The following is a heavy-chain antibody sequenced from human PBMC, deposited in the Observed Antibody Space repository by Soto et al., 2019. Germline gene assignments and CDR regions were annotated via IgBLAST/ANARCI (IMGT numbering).Heavy chain of an antibody. CDR3: ASTLLEWLLHFDY. Sequence: PSENLSLTCTVSGGSISSGDYYWSWIRQPPGKGLEWIGYIYYSGSTYYNPSLKSRVTISVDTSKNQFSLKLSSVTAADTAVYYCASTLLEWLLHFDYWGQGTLVT. D-gene: IGHD3-3*01. CDR2: IYYSGST. CDR1: GGSISSGDYY. J-gene: IGHJ4*02. V-gene: IGHV4-30-4*01.